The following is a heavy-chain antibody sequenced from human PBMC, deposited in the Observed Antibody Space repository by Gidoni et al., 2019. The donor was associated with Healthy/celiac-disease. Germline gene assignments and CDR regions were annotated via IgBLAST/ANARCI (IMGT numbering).Heavy chain of an antibody. CDR2: ISGSGGSK. CDR1: GFTFSSYA. Sequence: EVQLLESGGGLVQPGGSLRLSCAAPGFTFSSYAMSWVRQAPGKGLEWVSAISGSGGSKYYADSVKGRFTISRDNSKNTLYLQMNSLRAEDTAVYYCAKEQDRSYGGSDFDYWGQGTLVTVSS. J-gene: IGHJ4*02. V-gene: IGHV3-23*01. D-gene: IGHD3-16*01. CDR3: AKEQDRSYGGSDFDY.